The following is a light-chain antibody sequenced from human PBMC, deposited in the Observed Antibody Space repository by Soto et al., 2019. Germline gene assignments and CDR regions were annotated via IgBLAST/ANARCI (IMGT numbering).Light chain of an antibody. CDR1: SSDVGGYNY. CDR3: SSYTSISTRV. Sequence: QSVLAQPPSASGSPGQSVAISCTGTSSDVGGYNYVSWYQQHPGKAPKLMIYEVNKRPSGVPDRFSGSESGNTASLTISGLQAEDEADYYCSSYTSISTRVFGTGTKVTVL. V-gene: IGLV2-8*01. CDR2: EVN. J-gene: IGLJ1*01.